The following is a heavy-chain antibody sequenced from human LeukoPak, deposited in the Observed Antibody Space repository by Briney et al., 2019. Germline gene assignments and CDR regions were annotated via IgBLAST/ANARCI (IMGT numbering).Heavy chain of an antibody. CDR1: GFTFSSYS. Sequence: PGGSLRLSCAASGFTFSSYSMNWVRQAPGKGLEWVSSISTSSTNIYDADSVKGRLTIARDNAKNSLYLQMNSLRAEDTAVYYCAKIASSSSQPYWGQGTLVSVSS. V-gene: IGHV3-21*01. D-gene: IGHD6-13*01. J-gene: IGHJ4*02. CDR3: AKIASSSSQPY. CDR2: ISTSSTNI.